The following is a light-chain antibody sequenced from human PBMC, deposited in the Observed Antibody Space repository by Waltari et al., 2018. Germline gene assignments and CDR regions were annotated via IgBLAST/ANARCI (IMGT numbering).Light chain of an antibody. Sequence: QSALTPPASVSGSPGQSITISCTGTSSDVGGYNYVSWYQQHPGKAPKLMIYDVSNRPSGVSNRFSGSKSGNTASRTISGLQAEDEADYYCSSYTSSSTLWVFGGGTKLTVL. CDR3: SSYTSSSTLWV. CDR2: DVS. V-gene: IGLV2-14*03. J-gene: IGLJ3*02. CDR1: SSDVGGYNY.